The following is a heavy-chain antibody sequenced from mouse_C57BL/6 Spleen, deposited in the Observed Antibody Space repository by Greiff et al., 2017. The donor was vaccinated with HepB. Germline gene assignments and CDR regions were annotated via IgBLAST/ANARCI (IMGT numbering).Heavy chain of an antibody. CDR3: ARRPSVVAPYYFDY. V-gene: IGHV1-64*01. CDR1: GYTFTSYW. Sequence: QVQLQQPGAELVKPGASVKLSCKASGYTFTSYWMHWVKQRPGQGLEWIGMIHPNSGSTNYNEKLKSKATLTVDKSSSTAYMQLSSLTSEDSAVYYCARRPSVVAPYYFDYWGQGTTLTVSS. CDR2: IHPNSGST. J-gene: IGHJ2*01. D-gene: IGHD1-1*01.